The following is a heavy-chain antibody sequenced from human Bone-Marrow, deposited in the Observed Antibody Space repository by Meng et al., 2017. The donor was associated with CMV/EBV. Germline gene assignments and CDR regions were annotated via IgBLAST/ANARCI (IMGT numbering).Heavy chain of an antibody. CDR3: ARDDIVVVPAAINTPLYYYYYGMDV. V-gene: IGHV3-21*01. CDR2: ISSGSSSYI. CDR1: GFTFSSYS. Sequence: GESLKIYCAASGFTFSSYSMKWVRQAPGKGLEWVSSISSGSSSYIYYADSVKGRFTISRDNAKNSLYLQMNSLRAEDTAVYYCARDDIVVVPAAINTPLYYYYYGMDVWGQGTTVTVSS. J-gene: IGHJ6*02. D-gene: IGHD2-2*01.